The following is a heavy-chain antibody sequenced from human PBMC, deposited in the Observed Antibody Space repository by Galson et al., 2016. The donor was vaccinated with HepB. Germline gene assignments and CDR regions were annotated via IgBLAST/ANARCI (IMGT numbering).Heavy chain of an antibody. Sequence: SLRLSCAASGFTFTDHAMSWVRLVPGKGLEWGAVVSGNGGTIYYSDSVKGRFTNSRDNSKNTLYPQMNSLRAEDTATYYCAKEMRWLKLGLDYWGQGTRVTVSS. D-gene: IGHD5-24*01. J-gene: IGHJ4*02. V-gene: IGHV3-23*01. CDR1: GFTFTDHA. CDR2: VSGNGGTI. CDR3: AKEMRWLKLGLDY.